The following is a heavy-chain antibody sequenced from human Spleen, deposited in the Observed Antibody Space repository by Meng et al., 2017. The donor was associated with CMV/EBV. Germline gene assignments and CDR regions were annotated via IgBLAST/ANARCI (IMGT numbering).Heavy chain of an antibody. J-gene: IGHJ4*02. V-gene: IGHV3-21*01. CDR1: GFTFSSSG. CDR2: ISSSSSYI. Sequence: GGSLRLSCAASGFTFSSSGMHWARQAPGKGLEWVSSISSSSSYIYYADSVKGRFTISRDNAENSLYLQMSSLRAEDTAVYYCARAQVYYFDSWGQGTLVTVSS. CDR3: ARAQVYYFDS. D-gene: IGHD2-8*01.